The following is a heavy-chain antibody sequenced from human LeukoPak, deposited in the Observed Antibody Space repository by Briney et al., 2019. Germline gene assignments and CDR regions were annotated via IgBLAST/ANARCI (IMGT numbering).Heavy chain of an antibody. CDR1: GFTFSDYY. Sequence: PGGSLRLSCTVSGFTFSDYYMSWVRQAPGKGLEWVSYISSSGSMLHYADSVEGRFTISRDNGKNTVYLQMNSLRAEDTAVYYCARGAYHSYYMDVWGKGTTVTVSS. CDR2: ISSSGSML. CDR3: ARGAYHSYYMDV. V-gene: IGHV3-11*04. J-gene: IGHJ6*03.